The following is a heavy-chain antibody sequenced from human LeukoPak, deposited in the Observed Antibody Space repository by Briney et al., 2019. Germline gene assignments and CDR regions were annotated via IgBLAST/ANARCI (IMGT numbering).Heavy chain of an antibody. J-gene: IGHJ6*02. Sequence: GASQRLLCVASGFTLGSYWMHWVRQDPREGLVWVSRIKGDGRNINYALSVRGRFTISRDNAKNTLYLQMNTLRVEDTAVYYCTRDLMDYDVSTGLHHYYMDVWGQGTTVTVSS. V-gene: IGHV3-74*01. CDR3: TRDLMDYDVSTGLHHYYMDV. CDR1: GFTLGSYW. CDR2: IKGDGRNI. D-gene: IGHD3-9*01.